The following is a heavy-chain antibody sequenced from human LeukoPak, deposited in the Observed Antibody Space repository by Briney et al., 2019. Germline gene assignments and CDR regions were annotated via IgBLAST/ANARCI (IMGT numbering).Heavy chain of an antibody. V-gene: IGHV4-30-2*01. Sequence: SQTLSLTCAVSGGSISSGGYSWSWIRQPPGKGLEWIGYIYHSGSTYYNPSLKSRVTISVDTSKNQFSLKLRSVTAADTAVYYCARGLGGSYHYWGQGTLVTVSS. CDR1: GGSISSGGYS. CDR3: ARGLGGSYHY. D-gene: IGHD1-26*01. CDR2: IYHSGST. J-gene: IGHJ4*02.